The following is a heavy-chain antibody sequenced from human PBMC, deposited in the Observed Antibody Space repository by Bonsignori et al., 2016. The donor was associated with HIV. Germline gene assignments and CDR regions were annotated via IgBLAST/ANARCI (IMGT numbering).Heavy chain of an antibody. V-gene: IGHV1-69*01. Sequence: QVQLVRSGAEVKTPGSSVQVACKFSGGTFNAFAFCWVRQAPGQGLEWMGGINPIFHTTDYAQKFQDRVAISADESTNTVHLHLSRLTGEDTAIYYCVREGWELGPHWGQGTLVTVSS. J-gene: IGHJ4*02. CDR3: VREGWELGPH. CDR2: INPIFHTT. D-gene: IGHD1-26*01. CDR1: GGTFNAFA.